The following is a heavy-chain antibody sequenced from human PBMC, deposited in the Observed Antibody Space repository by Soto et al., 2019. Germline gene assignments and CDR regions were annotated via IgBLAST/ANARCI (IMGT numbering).Heavy chain of an antibody. CDR1: GYTFTSYA. V-gene: IGHV1-3*01. D-gene: IGHD6-19*01. Sequence: GASVKVSCKASGYTFTSYAMHWVRQAPGQRLEWMGWINAGNGNTKYSQKFQGRVTITRDTSASTAYMELSSLRSEDTAAYYCAVGIDSSGWYGYDYWGQGTLVTVSS. CDR2: INAGNGNT. CDR3: AVGIDSSGWYGYDY. J-gene: IGHJ4*02.